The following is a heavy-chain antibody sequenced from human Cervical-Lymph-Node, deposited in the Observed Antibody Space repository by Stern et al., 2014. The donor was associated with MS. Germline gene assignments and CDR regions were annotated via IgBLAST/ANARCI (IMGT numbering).Heavy chain of an antibody. J-gene: IGHJ4*02. CDR2: LSNEGSKQ. CDR1: GFIFSSYA. Sequence: VQLVESGGGVVKPGRSLRLSCAASGFIFSSYAMHWVRQAPGQGLDWVAFLSNEGSKQFYADSVKGRFTISRDNSNNTLYLQMNSLRPEDTAVYYCARDTCRGGGCYFRYWGQGILITVSS. V-gene: IGHV3-30-3*01. D-gene: IGHD2-15*01. CDR3: ARDTCRGGGCYFRY.